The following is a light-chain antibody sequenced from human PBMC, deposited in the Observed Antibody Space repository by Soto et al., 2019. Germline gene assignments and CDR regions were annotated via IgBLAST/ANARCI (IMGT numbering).Light chain of an antibody. J-gene: IGKJ2*01. V-gene: IGKV1-33*01. CDR2: DTS. CDR1: QAIGNY. CDR3: QQYGNLPPYT. Sequence: DIQMTQSPSSLSASVGDRVTIKCQASQAIGNYLNWYQQKPGKAPKLLIYDTSNLETGVPSRFSGSRSGTEFTFTISSLQPEDFGTYYCQQYGNLPPYTFGQGSKLDTK.